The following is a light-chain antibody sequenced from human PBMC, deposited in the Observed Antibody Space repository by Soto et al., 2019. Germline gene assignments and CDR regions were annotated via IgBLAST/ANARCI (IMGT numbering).Light chain of an antibody. V-gene: IGKV3-11*01. J-gene: IGKJ4*01. CDR2: DAS. CDR3: QQRYEWPLT. CDR1: QSISNN. Sequence: EIVLTQSPATLSLSPGERATLSCRASQSISNNLGWYQQKPGQAPRLLIYDASNRATGIPARFSGSGSGTDFPLTISSLEPEDFAVYYCQQRYEWPLTFGGGTKVEIK.